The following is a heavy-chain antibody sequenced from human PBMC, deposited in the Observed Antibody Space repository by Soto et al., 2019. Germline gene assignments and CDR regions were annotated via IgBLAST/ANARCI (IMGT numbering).Heavy chain of an antibody. V-gene: IGHV4-4*02. J-gene: IGHJ4*02. CDR1: SGSISSSNW. Sequence: SETLSLTCAVSSGSISSSNWWSWVRQPPGKGLEWIGEIYHSGSTNYNPSLKSRVTISVDKSKNQFSLKLSSVTAADTAVYYWARAYSSSSQAFDYWGQGTLVTVSS. D-gene: IGHD6-6*01. CDR3: ARAYSSSSQAFDY. CDR2: IYHSGST.